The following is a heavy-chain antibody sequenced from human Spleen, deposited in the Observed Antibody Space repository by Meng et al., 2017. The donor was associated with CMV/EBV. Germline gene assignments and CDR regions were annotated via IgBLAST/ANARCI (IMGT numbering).Heavy chain of an antibody. CDR2: INHSGST. D-gene: IGHD3-10*01. Sequence: YGGSFSGYYWGWIRQPPGKGLEWIGEINHSGSTNYNPSLKSRVTISVDTSKNQFSLKLSSVTAADTAVYYCARDAEVLWFGEFGLFDPWGQGTLVTVSS. J-gene: IGHJ5*02. V-gene: IGHV4-34*01. CDR1: GGSFSGYY. CDR3: ARDAEVLWFGEFGLFDP.